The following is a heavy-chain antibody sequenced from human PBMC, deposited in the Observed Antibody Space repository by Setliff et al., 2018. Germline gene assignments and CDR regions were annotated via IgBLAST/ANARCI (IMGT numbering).Heavy chain of an antibody. J-gene: IGHJ4*02. D-gene: IGHD1-1*01. Sequence: SETLSLTCTVSGGSINSGTYFWGWIRQPPGKGLEWIGRIHYSGNTYYNASLKSRVTISVDTAQNQFSLRLNSVTASDTAVYYCATTGTYRYFDYWGQGTLVTVSS. V-gene: IGHV4-39*01. CDR1: GGSINSGTYF. CDR3: ATTGTYRYFDY. CDR2: IHYSGNT.